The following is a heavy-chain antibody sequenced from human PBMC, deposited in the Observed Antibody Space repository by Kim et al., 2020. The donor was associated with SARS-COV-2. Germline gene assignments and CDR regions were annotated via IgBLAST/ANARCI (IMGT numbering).Heavy chain of an antibody. CDR3: AKDYFSGSYSVGFDY. CDR1: GFTFSSYG. CDR2: ISYDGSNK. V-gene: IGHV3-30*18. D-gene: IGHD1-26*01. Sequence: GGSLRVSCAASGFTFSSYGMHWVRQAPGKGLEWVAVISYDGSNKYYADSVKGRFTISRDNSKNTLYLQMNSLRAEDTAVYYCAKDYFSGSYSVGFDYWGQGTLVTVSS. J-gene: IGHJ4*02.